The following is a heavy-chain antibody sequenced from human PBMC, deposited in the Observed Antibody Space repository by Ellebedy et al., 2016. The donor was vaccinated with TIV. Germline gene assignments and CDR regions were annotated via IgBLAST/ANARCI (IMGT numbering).Heavy chain of an antibody. CDR1: GIIVSDYF. CDR2: LYPDAKT. D-gene: IGHD2-21*01. J-gene: IGHJ5*02. Sequence: GESLKISCEASGIIVSDYFMNWVRQAPGKGLEWVSVLYPDAKTNYTDSVNGRFIVSRDSSKNTLYRQMNSLTAEDTAVYYCARDPGGGGDFGDNWFDPWGQGTLVTVSS. CDR3: ARDPGGGGDFGDNWFDP. V-gene: IGHV3-66*01.